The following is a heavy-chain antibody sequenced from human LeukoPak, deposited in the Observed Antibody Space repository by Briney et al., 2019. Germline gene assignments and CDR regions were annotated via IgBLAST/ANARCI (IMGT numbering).Heavy chain of an antibody. Sequence: GESLKISCKGSGYSFTSYWIGWVRQMPGKGLEWMGIIYPGDSDTRYSPSIQGQVTISADKSISTAYLQWSSLKASDTAMYYCARLDGRYCSSTSCYYFDYWGQGTLVTVSS. CDR3: ARLDGRYCSSTSCYYFDY. D-gene: IGHD2-2*01. CDR2: IYPGDSDT. V-gene: IGHV5-51*01. CDR1: GYSFTSYW. J-gene: IGHJ4*02.